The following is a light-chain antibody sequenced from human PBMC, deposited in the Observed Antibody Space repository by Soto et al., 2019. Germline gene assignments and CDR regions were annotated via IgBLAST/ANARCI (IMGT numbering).Light chain of an antibody. V-gene: IGKV1-5*03. J-gene: IGKJ4*01. CDR1: QSISSW. CDR3: QQYKSYPLT. Sequence: DIPMTQSPSTLSASVGDRVTITCRASQSISSWLAWYQQKPGKAPNLLIYKASTLESGVPSRFSSSGSGTEFTLTISSVQPDDFATYYCQQYKSYPLTFGGGTKVDIK. CDR2: KAS.